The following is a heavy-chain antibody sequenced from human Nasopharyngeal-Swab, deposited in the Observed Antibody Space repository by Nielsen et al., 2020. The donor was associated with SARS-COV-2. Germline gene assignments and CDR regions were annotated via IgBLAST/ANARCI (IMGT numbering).Heavy chain of an antibody. V-gene: IGHV5-51*01. J-gene: IGHJ4*02. CDR3: ARHSVRGRLIGFDY. CDR2: IYPGDSDT. D-gene: IGHD3-10*02. Sequence: VRQMPGKGLEWMGIIYPGDSDTRYSPSLQGQVTISADKSISTAYLQWSSLKASDTAMYYYARHSVRGRLIGFDYWGQGTLVTVSS.